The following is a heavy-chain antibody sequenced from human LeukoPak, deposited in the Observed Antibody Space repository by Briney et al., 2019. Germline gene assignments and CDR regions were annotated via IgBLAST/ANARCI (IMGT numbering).Heavy chain of an antibody. Sequence: SETLSLTCTVSGGSISSYYWSWIRQPPGKGLEWIGYVYYSGSTNYNPSLKSRVTISVDTSKNQFSLKLSSVTAADTAVYYCARALVPGPDVDTAMGGFDYWGQGTLVTVSS. CDR1: GGSISSYY. CDR2: VYYSGST. CDR3: ARALVPGPDVDTAMGGFDY. D-gene: IGHD5-18*01. J-gene: IGHJ4*02. V-gene: IGHV4-59*01.